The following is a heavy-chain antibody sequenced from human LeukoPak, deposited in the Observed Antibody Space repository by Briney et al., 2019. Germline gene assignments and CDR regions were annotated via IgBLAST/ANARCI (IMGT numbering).Heavy chain of an antibody. CDR1: GYSFTSYW. J-gene: IGHJ5*02. V-gene: IGHV5-51*01. D-gene: IGHD2-8*01. CDR3: ARRGGYCTNGVCYNWFDP. Sequence: GESLKISCKGSGYSFTSYWIGWLRQMPGKGLEWMGIIYPGDSDTRYSPSFQGQVTISADKSISTAYLQWSSLKASDTAMYYCARRGGYCTNGVCYNWFDPWGHGTLVTVSS. CDR2: IYPGDSDT.